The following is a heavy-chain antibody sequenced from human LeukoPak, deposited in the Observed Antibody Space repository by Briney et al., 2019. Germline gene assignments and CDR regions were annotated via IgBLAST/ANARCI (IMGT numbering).Heavy chain of an antibody. CDR3: ARQLSSGYGIDY. V-gene: IGHV4-59*08. J-gene: IGHJ4*02. CDR1: GGSISSYY. D-gene: IGHD5-12*01. CDR2: IYYSGST. Sequence: SETLSLTCTVSGGSISSYYWSWIRQPPGKGLEWIGYIYYSGSTNNNPSLKSRVTISVDTSKNQFSLKLSSVTAADTAVYYCARQLSSGYGIDYWGQGTLVTVSS.